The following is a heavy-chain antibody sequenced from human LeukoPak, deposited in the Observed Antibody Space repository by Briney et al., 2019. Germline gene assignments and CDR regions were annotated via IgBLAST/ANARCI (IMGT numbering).Heavy chain of an antibody. CDR2: IYYTGST. J-gene: IGHJ5*02. Sequence: PGGSLRLSCTVSGFTVSTNSMSWIRQPPGKGLEWIGYIYYTGSTSYNPSLKSRVTMSLDASKNQFSLELNSVTPADTAVYYCARGGNYWPQWWFDPWGRGTLVSVSS. D-gene: IGHD1-26*01. V-gene: IGHV4-59*02. CDR1: GFTVSTNS. CDR3: ARGGNYWPQWWFDP.